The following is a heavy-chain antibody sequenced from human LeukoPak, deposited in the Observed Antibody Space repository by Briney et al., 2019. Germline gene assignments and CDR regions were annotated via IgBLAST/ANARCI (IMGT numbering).Heavy chain of an antibody. Sequence: PGRSLRLSCAAAGFTFSHYGMHWVRQAPGKGLEWVAVIWSDGTNTYYAASVKGRFTISRDHSDKTVSLQMNSLRPDDTGVYYCARDAQRGFDYSNSLRYWGQGTPVAVST. CDR2: IWSDGTNT. J-gene: IGHJ4*02. CDR1: GFTFSHYG. CDR3: ARDAQRGFDYSNSLRY. V-gene: IGHV3-33*01. D-gene: IGHD4-11*01.